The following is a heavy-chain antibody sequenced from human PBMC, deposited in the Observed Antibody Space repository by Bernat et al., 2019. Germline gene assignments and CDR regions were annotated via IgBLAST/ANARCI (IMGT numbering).Heavy chain of an antibody. CDR2: ISYDGINK. V-gene: IGHV3-30*04. Sequence: QVQLVESGGGVVQPGRSLRLSCAASGFTFSSYAIHWVRQAPGKGLEWVAAISYDGINKYYADSVKGRFTISRDNSKNTLYLQMISLRAEDTAVYYCARDRRGTDSGGMDVWGKGTTVTVSS. J-gene: IGHJ6*04. D-gene: IGHD3-16*01. CDR3: ARDRRGTDSGGMDV. CDR1: GFTFSSYA.